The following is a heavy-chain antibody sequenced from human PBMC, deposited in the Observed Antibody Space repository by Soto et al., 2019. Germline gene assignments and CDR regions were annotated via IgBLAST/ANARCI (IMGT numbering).Heavy chain of an antibody. CDR2: IRSKAYGGTT. CDR3: TRDSWNYYDSSGYYYRGAFDI. Sequence: GGSLRLSCTASGFTFGDYAMSWFRQAPGKGLEWVGFIRSKAYGGTTEYAASVKGRLTISRDDSKSIAYLQMNSPKTEDTAVYYCTRDSWNYYDSSGYYYRGAFDIWGQGTMVTVSS. D-gene: IGHD3-22*01. V-gene: IGHV3-49*03. J-gene: IGHJ3*02. CDR1: GFTFGDYA.